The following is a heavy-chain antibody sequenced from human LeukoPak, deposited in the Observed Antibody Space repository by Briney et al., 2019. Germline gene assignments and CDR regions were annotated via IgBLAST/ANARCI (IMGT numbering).Heavy chain of an antibody. CDR1: GGSISSYY. J-gene: IGHJ6*03. Sequence: PSGTLSLTCTVSGGSISSYYWSWSRQPPGKGLEWIGYIYYSGSTNYNPSLKSRVTISVDTSKNQFSLKLSSVTAADTAVYYCAKGTGVGTNYYSYMDVWGKGTTVTVSS. D-gene: IGHD1-1*01. CDR3: AKGTGVGTNYYSYMDV. V-gene: IGHV4-59*01. CDR2: IYYSGST.